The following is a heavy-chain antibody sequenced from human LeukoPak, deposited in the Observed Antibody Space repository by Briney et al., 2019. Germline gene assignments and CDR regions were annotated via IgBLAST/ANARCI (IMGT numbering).Heavy chain of an antibody. D-gene: IGHD3-3*01. CDR2: VSGSGGTT. Sequence: PGGSLRLSCAASGFTFSSYAMSWVRQAPGKGLEWGSAVSGSGGTTYYADSVKGRFTIPRDNSKNTLYLQMNSLRAEDTAVYYCARGRSTPHWYFDLWGRGTLVTVSS. J-gene: IGHJ2*01. CDR1: GFTFSSYA. V-gene: IGHV3-23*01. CDR3: ARGRSTPHWYFDL.